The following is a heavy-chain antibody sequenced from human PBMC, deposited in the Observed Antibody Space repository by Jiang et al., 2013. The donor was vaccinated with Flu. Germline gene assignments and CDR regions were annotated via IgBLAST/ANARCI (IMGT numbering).Heavy chain of an antibody. D-gene: IGHD3-9*01. CDR3: AHRLVNANYNWFDP. CDR1: GFSLSTSGVG. V-gene: IGHV2-5*02. J-gene: IGHJ5*02. CDR2: IYWDDDK. Sequence: KPTQTLTLTCTFSGFSLSTSGVGVGWIRQPPGKALEWLALIYWDDDKRYSPSLKSRLTITKDTSKNQVVLTMTNMDPVDTATYYCAHRLVNANYNWFDPWGQGTLVTVSS.